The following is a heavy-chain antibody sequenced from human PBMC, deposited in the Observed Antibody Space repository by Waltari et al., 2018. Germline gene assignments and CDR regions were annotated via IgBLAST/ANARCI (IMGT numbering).Heavy chain of an antibody. Sequence: QVQLVESGGGVVQPGTSLRLSCEAPGFSFSAYSIHWVRQAPGKGLEWVALIWFDGSNKYYAESVKGRFTISRSRSKNAVYLQMDDLRPEDTATYYCAKEVERQCNGGSCYVFDSWGQGTLVTVSS. J-gene: IGHJ4*02. CDR3: AKEVERQCNGGSCYVFDS. D-gene: IGHD2-15*01. V-gene: IGHV3-33*03. CDR2: IWFDGSNK. CDR1: GFSFSAYS.